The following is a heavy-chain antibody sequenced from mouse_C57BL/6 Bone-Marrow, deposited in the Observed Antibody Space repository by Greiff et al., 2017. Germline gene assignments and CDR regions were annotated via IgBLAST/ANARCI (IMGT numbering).Heavy chain of an antibody. V-gene: IGHV1-55*01. CDR3: ARPPHYYGSRENSDY. J-gene: IGHJ2*01. Sequence: QVQLQQPGAELVKPGASVKMSCKASGYTFTSYWITWVKQRPGQGLEWIGDIYPGSGSTNYNEKFKSKATLTVDTSSSTAYMQLSSLTSEDSAVYYCARPPHYYGSRENSDYWGQGTTLTVSS. CDR2: IYPGSGST. CDR1: GYTFTSYW. D-gene: IGHD1-1*01.